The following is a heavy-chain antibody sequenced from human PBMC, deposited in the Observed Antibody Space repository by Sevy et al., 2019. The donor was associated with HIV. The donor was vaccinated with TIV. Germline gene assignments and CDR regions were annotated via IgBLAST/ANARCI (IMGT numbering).Heavy chain of an antibody. CDR3: ARDGLTYGGMDV. CDR1: GDSVSSNNAA. D-gene: IGHD1-20*01. Sequence: QSQTLSLTCAISGDSVSSNNAAWNWIRQSPSRGLEWLGRTFYRSNWYNDYAVSVKGRITINPDISKNQLSLQLTSVTPEDTAVCYCARDGLTYGGMDVWGQRTTVTASS. V-gene: IGHV6-1*01. J-gene: IGHJ6*02. CDR2: TFYRSNWYN.